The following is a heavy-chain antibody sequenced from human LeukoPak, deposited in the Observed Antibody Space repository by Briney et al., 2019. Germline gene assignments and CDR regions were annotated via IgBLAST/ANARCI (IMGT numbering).Heavy chain of an antibody. V-gene: IGHV4-39*01. D-gene: IGHD6-19*01. CDR2: IYYGGST. J-gene: IGHJ5*02. Sequence: SETLSLTCTVSGGSISSISYYGGWIRQPPGKGLEWIGSIYYGGSTYYNPSLKSRVTISVDTSKNQFSLKLSSVTAADTAVYYCARRVAVAGIPGWFDPWGQGTLVTVSS. CDR3: ARRVAVAGIPGWFDP. CDR1: GGSISSISYY.